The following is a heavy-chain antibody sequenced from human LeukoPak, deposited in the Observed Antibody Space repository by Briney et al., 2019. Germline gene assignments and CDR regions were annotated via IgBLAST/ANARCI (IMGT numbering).Heavy chain of an antibody. J-gene: IGHJ4*02. CDR1: GFTFSNYW. CDR2: IKQDGSES. CDR3: AREQYYYDSSGCVDY. V-gene: IGHV3-7*01. Sequence: PGGSLRLSCAASGFTFSNYWMSWVRQAPGKGLEWVANIKQDGSESNYVGSVKGRFTISRDNAKNSLYLQMNSLRAEDTAVYYCAREQYYYDSSGCVDYWGQGTLVTVSS. D-gene: IGHD3-22*01.